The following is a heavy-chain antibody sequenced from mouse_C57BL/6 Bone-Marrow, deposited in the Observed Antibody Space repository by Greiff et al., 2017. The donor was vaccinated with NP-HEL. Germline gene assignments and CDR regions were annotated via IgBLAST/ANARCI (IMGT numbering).Heavy chain of an antibody. CDR2: ISSGGSYT. V-gene: IGHV5-6*01. J-gene: IGHJ1*03. CDR3: ASPIYYYGSEYFEV. D-gene: IGHD1-1*01. Sequence: EVQLVESGGDLVKPGGSLKLSCAASGFTFSSYGMSWVRQTPDKRLEWVATISSGGSYTYYTDSVKGRFTISRDNAKNTLYLQMSSLKSEDTAMYYCASPIYYYGSEYFEVWGTGTTVTVSS. CDR1: GFTFSSYG.